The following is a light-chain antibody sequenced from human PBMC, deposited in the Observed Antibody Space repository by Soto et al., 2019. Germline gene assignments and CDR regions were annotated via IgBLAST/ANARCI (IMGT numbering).Light chain of an antibody. CDR1: QSIRTS. CDR2: DAS. Sequence: EIAFTHSPVTLSLSPGERATLSCRASQSIRTSLAWYQQKPGQAPRLVIFDASNRANGVPARFGGSGSGTDFTLTINSLEPEDFAVYYCQQRNVWPPITFGQGTRLEIK. CDR3: QQRNVWPPIT. V-gene: IGKV3-11*01. J-gene: IGKJ5*01.